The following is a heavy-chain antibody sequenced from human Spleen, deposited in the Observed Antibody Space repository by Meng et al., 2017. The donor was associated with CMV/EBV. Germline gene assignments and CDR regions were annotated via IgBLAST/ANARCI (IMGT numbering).Heavy chain of an antibody. CDR2: ISYDGSNK. D-gene: IGHD3-22*01. CDR1: GFTLSSYA. CDR3: ARIPGDSSGYSHFDY. V-gene: IGHV3-30-3*01. J-gene: IGHJ4*02. Sequence: SGFTLSSYAMYWVRQAPGKGLEWVALISYDGSNKYYADSVKGRFTISRDNSKNTLYLQMNSLRAEDTAVYYCARIPGDSSGYSHFDYWGQGTLVTVSS.